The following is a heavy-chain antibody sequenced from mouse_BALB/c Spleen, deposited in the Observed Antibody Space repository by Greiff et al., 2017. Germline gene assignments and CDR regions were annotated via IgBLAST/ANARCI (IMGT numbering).Heavy chain of an antibody. Sequence: EVQLQQSGPELVKPGASVKISCKASGYTFTDYNMHWVKQSHGKSLEWIGYIYPYNGGTGYNQKFKSKATLTVDNSSSTAYMELRSLTSEDSAVYYCASGNSFAYWGQGTLVTVSA. CDR2: IYPYNGGT. V-gene: IGHV1S29*02. CDR1: GYTFTDYN. J-gene: IGHJ3*01. CDR3: ASGNSFAY.